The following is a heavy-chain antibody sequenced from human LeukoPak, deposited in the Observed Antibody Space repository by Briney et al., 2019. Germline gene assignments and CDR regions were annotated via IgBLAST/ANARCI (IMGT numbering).Heavy chain of an antibody. CDR1: GGSISSYY. D-gene: IGHD3-10*01. J-gene: IGHJ5*02. V-gene: IGHV4-59*01. CDR3: ARDNGGWFDP. CDR2: IYYSGST. Sequence: SETLSLTCAVYGGSISSYYWSWIRQPPGKGLEWIGYIYYSGSTNYNPSLKSRVTISVDTSKNQFSLKLSSVTAADTAVYYCARDNGGWFDPWGQGTLVTVSS.